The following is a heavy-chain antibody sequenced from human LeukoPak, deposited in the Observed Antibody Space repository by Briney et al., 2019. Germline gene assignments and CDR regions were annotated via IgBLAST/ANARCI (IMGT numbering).Heavy chain of an antibody. CDR1: GFTFSSYA. CDR2: ITGSGGST. V-gene: IGHV3-23*01. CDR3: AKSGYSTKGDFDY. Sequence: GGSLRLSCAASGFTFSSYAMSWVRQAPGKGLEWVSAITGSGGSTYYADSVKGRFTISRDTSKNTLYVQMNSLRAEDTAVYYCAKSGYSTKGDFDYWGQGTLVTVSS. D-gene: IGHD6-13*01. J-gene: IGHJ4*02.